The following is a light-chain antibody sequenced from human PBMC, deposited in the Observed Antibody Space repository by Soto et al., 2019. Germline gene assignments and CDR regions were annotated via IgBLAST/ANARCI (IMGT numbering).Light chain of an antibody. CDR3: SSYEGSKNFPYV. Sequence: QSVLTQPPSASGSLGQSLTISCTGTSSDIGAYIYVSWYQQHPGKAPKNIISEVSRRPSGVPERFSGSKSGNTASLTVSGLQAQDEGHHYCSSYEGSKNFPYVLGNGTRVTV. J-gene: IGLJ1*01. CDR1: SSDIGAYIY. CDR2: EVS. V-gene: IGLV2-8*01.